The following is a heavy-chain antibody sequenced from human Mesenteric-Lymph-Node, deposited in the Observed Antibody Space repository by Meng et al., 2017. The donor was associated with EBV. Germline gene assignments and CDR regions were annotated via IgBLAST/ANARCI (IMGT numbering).Heavy chain of an antibody. CDR3: AHRAPSSWSIPNFDY. CDR1: VFSLTTSKVG. V-gene: IGHV2-5*02. J-gene: IGHJ4*02. Sequence: QITLKESGPTLVKPTQTLTLTWTFSVFSLTTSKVGVRWIRQTPGKALESLAHIYWDDDKRYSPSLKSRLTITKDTSKNQVVLTMTNMDPVDTDTYYCAHRAPSSWSIPNFDYWGQGTLVTVSS. CDR2: IYWDDDK. D-gene: IGHD6-13*01.